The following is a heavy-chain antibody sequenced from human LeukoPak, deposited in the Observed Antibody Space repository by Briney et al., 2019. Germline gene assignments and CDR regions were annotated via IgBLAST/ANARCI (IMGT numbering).Heavy chain of an antibody. CDR3: AREGYGDYENWFDP. J-gene: IGHJ5*02. Sequence: PSETLSLTCTVSGGSISSYYWSWIRQPPGKGLEWIGYIYYSGSTNYNPSLKSRVTISVDTSKNQFSLKLSSVTAADTAVYYCAREGYGDYENWFDPWGQGTLVTVSS. D-gene: IGHD4-17*01. CDR2: IYYSGST. V-gene: IGHV4-59*01. CDR1: GGSISSYY.